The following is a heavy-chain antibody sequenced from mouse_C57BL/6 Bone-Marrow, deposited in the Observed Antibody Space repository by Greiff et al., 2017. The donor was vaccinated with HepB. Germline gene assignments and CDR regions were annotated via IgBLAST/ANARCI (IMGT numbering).Heavy chain of an antibody. Sequence: VQLQQSGPELVKPGASVKISCKASGYTFTDYYINWVKQRPGQGLEWIGWIFPGSGSTYYNEKFKGKATLTVDKSSSTAYMLLSSLTSEDSAVYFCARSFNYYYGSSHYFDYWGQGTTLTVSS. CDR3: ARSFNYYYGSSHYFDY. CDR2: IFPGSGST. D-gene: IGHD1-1*01. J-gene: IGHJ2*01. V-gene: IGHV1-75*01. CDR1: GYTFTDYY.